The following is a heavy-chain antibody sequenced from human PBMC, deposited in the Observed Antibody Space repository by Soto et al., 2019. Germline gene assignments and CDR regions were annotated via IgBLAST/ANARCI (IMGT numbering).Heavy chain of an antibody. V-gene: IGHV3-23*01. CDR2: IIATGLTT. J-gene: IGHJ4*02. CDR3: AKVPQGSSWYWFFDY. Sequence: GGSLRLSCSVSGFTFSNSAMSWVRQAQGKGLEWVSTIIATGLTTYYADSVGGRFTISRDNSKNTLYLQINILRAEDTAVYYCAKVPQGSSWYWFFDYWGQGTLVTVSS. CDR1: GFTFSNSA. D-gene: IGHD6-13*01.